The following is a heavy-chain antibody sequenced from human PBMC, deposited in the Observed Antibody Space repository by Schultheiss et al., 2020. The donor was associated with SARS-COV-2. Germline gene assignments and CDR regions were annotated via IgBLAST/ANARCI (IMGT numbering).Heavy chain of an antibody. Sequence: SETLSLTCTVSGGSIRSTDFYWSWIRQPPGKGLEWIGEINHSGSTNYNPSLKSRVTISVDTSKNQFSLKLSSVTAADTAVYYCARVRIYYDSSGYYIWGWFDPWGQGTLVTVSS. CDR1: GGSIRSTDFY. CDR3: ARVRIYYDSSGYYIWGWFDP. D-gene: IGHD3-22*01. CDR2: INHSGST. J-gene: IGHJ5*02. V-gene: IGHV4-34*01.